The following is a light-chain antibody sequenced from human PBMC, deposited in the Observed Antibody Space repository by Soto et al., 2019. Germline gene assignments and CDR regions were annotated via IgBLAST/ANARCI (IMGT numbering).Light chain of an antibody. J-gene: IGKJ4*01. V-gene: IGKV3-20*01. Sequence: EVVLTQSPGTLSLSPGESATPSCRASQSVSSNYLAWYQQKPGQAPRLLIYGVSTRATGIPDRFSGSGSGTDFSLTISRLEPEDFALYYCQQDFTSPLTFGGGTKV. CDR2: GVS. CDR1: QSVSSNY. CDR3: QQDFTSPLT.